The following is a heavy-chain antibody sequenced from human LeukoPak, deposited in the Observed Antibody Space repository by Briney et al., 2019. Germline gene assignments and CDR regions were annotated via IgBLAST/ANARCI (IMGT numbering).Heavy chain of an antibody. J-gene: IGHJ6*03. V-gene: IGHV1-2*02. CDR3: SRDFGEPTGYYMDV. Sequence: ASVKVSCKASGYTFTGYYMHGVRQAPGQGLEWMGWINPNSGDTNYAQKFQGRVTMTRDTSISTAYMELSSLRSDDTAVYYCSRDFGEPTGYYMDVWGKGTTVTVSS. CDR1: GYTFTGYY. D-gene: IGHD3-3*01. CDR2: INPNSGDT.